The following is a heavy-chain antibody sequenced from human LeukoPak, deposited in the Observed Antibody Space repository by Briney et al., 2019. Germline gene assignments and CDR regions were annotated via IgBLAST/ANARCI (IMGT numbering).Heavy chain of an antibody. V-gene: IGHV3-23*01. D-gene: IGHD6-19*01. CDR1: GFTFSSYA. Sequence: PGGSLRLSCAASGFTFSSYAMSWVRQAPGKGLEWVSAISGSGGSTYYADSVKGRFTISRDNSKNTLYLQMNSLRAEDTAVYYCARSENARIAVAGTQPPYIDYWGQGTLVTVSS. CDR2: ISGSGGST. J-gene: IGHJ4*02. CDR3: ARSENARIAVAGTQPPYIDY.